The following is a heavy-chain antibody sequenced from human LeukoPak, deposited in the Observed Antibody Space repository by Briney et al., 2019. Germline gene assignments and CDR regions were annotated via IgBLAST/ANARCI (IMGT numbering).Heavy chain of an antibody. CDR1: GYTFTGYY. V-gene: IGHV1-2*06. CDR3: ARVSRACSSTSCYDY. D-gene: IGHD2-2*01. J-gene: IGHJ4*02. Sequence: ASVKVSCKASGYTFTGYYMHWVRQAPGQGLEWMGRINPNSGGTNYAQKFQGRVTMTRDTSISTAYMELSRLRSDDTAVYYCARVSRACSSTSCYDYWGQGTLVTVSS. CDR2: INPNSGGT.